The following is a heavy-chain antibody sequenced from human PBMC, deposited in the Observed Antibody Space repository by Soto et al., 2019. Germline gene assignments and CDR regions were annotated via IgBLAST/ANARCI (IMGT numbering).Heavy chain of an antibody. CDR1: GFTFSSYA. D-gene: IGHD6-19*01. J-gene: IGHJ4*02. CDR3: AGGSGWLVGY. Sequence: GSLRLSCAASGFTFSSYAMSWVRQAPGKGLEWVAAISGGGGSTYYADSVKGRFTISRDNSKNTLYLQMSSLTIEDTAVYYCAGGSGWLVGYWGQGILVTVSS. V-gene: IGHV3-23*01. CDR2: ISGGGGST.